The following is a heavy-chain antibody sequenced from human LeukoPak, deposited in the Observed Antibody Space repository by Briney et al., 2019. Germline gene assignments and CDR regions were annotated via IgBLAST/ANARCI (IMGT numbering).Heavy chain of an antibody. Sequence: GGSLRLSCAASGFTFSSYGMHWVRQAPGKGLEWVAVISYDGSNKYYSDSVKGRFTISRDNSKNTLYLQMNSLRAEDTAVYYCAKELLWFGELSPFDYWGQGTLVTVS. CDR1: GFTFSSYG. J-gene: IGHJ4*02. CDR2: ISYDGSNK. CDR3: AKELLWFGELSPFDY. D-gene: IGHD3-10*01. V-gene: IGHV3-30*18.